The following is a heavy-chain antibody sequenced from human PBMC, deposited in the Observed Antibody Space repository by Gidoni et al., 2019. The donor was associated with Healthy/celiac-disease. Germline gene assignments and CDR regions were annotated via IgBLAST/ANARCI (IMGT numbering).Heavy chain of an antibody. D-gene: IGHD3-10*01. V-gene: IGHV4-34*01. CDR1: GGSFSGYY. Sequence: QVQLQQWGAGLLKPSETLSLTCAVYGGSFSGYYWSWIRQPPGKGLEWIGEINHSGSTNYNPSLKSRVTISVDTSKNQFSLKLSSVTAADTAVYYCARGRNSYYGSGSQPRAFDYWGQGTLVTVSS. J-gene: IGHJ4*02. CDR3: ARGRNSYYGSGSQPRAFDY. CDR2: INHSGST.